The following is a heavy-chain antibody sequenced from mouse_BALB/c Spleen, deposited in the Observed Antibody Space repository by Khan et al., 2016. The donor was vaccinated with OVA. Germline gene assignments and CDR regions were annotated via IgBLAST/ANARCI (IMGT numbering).Heavy chain of an antibody. CDR3: ATLYDNPFAY. V-gene: IGHV14-3*02. CDR1: GFNIKDTY. D-gene: IGHD2-3*01. CDR2: IDPPNDDS. Sequence: VQLKQSGAELVKPAASVNLSCSASGFNIKDTYIHWVKQQPEQGLEWIGRIDPPNDDSKFGPTFQDKATLTADTSSNTAYLQLTSLTTEDTAVFYCATLYDNPFAYWGQGTLVSVSA. J-gene: IGHJ3*01.